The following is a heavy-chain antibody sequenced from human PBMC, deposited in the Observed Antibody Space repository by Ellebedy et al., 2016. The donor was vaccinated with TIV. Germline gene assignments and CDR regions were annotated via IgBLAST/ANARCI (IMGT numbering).Heavy chain of an antibody. Sequence: ASVKVSCKVSGYTLTELSMHWVRQAPGKGLEWMGGFDPEDGDTIYAQKFQGRVTMTEDTSTDTAYMELSSLRSEDTAVYYCATDSRYSYGYRFNFWGQGTLVIVSS. J-gene: IGHJ4*02. CDR3: ATDSRYSYGYRFNF. CDR1: GYTLTELS. D-gene: IGHD5-18*01. CDR2: FDPEDGDT. V-gene: IGHV1-24*01.